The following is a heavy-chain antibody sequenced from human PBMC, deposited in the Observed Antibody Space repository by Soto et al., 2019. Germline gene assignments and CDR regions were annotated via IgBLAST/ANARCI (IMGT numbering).Heavy chain of an antibody. D-gene: IGHD3-9*01. CDR3: ARRYFYDNFGHAP. Sequence: PSETLSLTCGISGDSITSNNWCTWFRQAPGKGLEWIGEITYSGTTYYNPSLKSRVTICIDKTKNQFSLRVTSVTAADTAIYYCARRYFYDNFGHAPWGPG. J-gene: IGHJ5*02. V-gene: IGHV4-4*02. CDR1: GDSITSNNW. CDR2: ITYSGTT.